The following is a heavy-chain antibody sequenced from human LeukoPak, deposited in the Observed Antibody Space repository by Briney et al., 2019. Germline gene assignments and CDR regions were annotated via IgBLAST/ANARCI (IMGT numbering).Heavy chain of an antibody. CDR1: GFTFSDYY. V-gene: IGHV3-11*01. Sequence: GGSLRLSCAASGFTFSDYYMSWIRQAPGKGLEWLSYISDSGRTIYYADSVKGRFTISRDNAKNSLFLQVNSLRAEDTAVYYCARVKGYSGNFWAYYYFDYWGQGTLVTASS. D-gene: IGHD1-26*01. CDR3: ARVKGYSGNFWAYYYFDY. CDR2: ISDSGRTI. J-gene: IGHJ4*02.